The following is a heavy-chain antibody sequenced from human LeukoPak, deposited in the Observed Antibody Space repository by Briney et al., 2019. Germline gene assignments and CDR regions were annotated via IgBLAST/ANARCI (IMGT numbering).Heavy chain of an antibody. Sequence: SETLSLTCTVSGGSISSYYWSWIRQPPGKGLEWIGYIYYSGNTNYNPSLKSRVSISVDKSKNQFSLKLSSVTAADTAVYYCASLYYDFWSGYFHYWGQGTLVTVSS. V-gene: IGHV4-59*01. J-gene: IGHJ4*02. CDR1: GGSISSYY. CDR2: IYYSGNT. CDR3: ASLYYDFWSGYFHY. D-gene: IGHD3-3*01.